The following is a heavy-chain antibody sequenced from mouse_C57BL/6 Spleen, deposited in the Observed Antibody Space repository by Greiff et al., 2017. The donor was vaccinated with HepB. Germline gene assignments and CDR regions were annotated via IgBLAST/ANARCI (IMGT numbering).Heavy chain of an antibody. D-gene: IGHD1-1*01. CDR3: ARGEYYGRVEGQDD. CDR2: INPNNGGT. J-gene: IGHJ4*01. CDR1: GYTFTDYY. V-gene: IGHV1-26*01. Sequence: VQLQQSGPELVKPGASVKISCKASGYTFTDYYMHWVKPSHGKSLEWIGDINPNNGGTSYNQKFKGKATLTVDQSASTAYMELRSLTSEDSAVYYCARGEYYGRVEGQDDWGQGTSVTVSS.